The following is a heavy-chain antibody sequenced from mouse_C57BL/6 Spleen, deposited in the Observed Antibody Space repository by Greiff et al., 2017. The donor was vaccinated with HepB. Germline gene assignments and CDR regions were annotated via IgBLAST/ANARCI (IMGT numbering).Heavy chain of an antibody. CDR1: GYAFSSSW. Sequence: VQLQQSGPELVKPGASVKISCKASGYAFSSSWMNWVKQRPGKGLEWIGRIYPGDGDTNYNGKFKGKATLTADKSTSTAYMQLSSLTSEDSAVYFCASSLITTVVAGPMDYWGQGTSVTVSS. V-gene: IGHV1-82*01. CDR3: ASSLITTVVAGPMDY. D-gene: IGHD1-1*01. CDR2: IYPGDGDT. J-gene: IGHJ4*01.